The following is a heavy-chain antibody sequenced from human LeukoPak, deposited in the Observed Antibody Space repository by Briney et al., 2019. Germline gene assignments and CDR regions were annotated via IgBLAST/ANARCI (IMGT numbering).Heavy chain of an antibody. V-gene: IGHV4-34*01. CDR3: ARGRVDYYDSSGYYWDS. CDR1: GGSISGYY. J-gene: IGHJ4*02. Sequence: SETLSLTCTVSGGSISGYYWSWIRQPPGKGLEWIGEINHSGSTNYNPSLKSRVTILVDTSKNQFSLKLSSVTAADTAVYYCARGRVDYYDSSGYYWDSWGQGTLVTVSS. D-gene: IGHD3-22*01. CDR2: INHSGST.